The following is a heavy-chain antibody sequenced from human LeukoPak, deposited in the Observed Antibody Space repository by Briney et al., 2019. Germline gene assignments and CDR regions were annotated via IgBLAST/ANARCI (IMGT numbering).Heavy chain of an antibody. Sequence: SETLSLTCTVSGGSISSYYWSWIRQPAGKGLEWIGRIYTSGSTNYNPSLKSRVTISVDKSKNQFSLKLSSVSAAVTAVYYCARDQYDFWSGPSLPASYYMDVWGKGTTVTVSS. D-gene: IGHD3-3*01. V-gene: IGHV4-4*07. CDR3: ARDQYDFWSGPSLPASYYMDV. CDR1: GGSISSYY. CDR2: IYTSGST. J-gene: IGHJ6*03.